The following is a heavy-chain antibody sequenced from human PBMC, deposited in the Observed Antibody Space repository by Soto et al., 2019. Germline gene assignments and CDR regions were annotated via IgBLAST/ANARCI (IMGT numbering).Heavy chain of an antibody. CDR1: GYRFTSYA. CDR3: ARVGGYCSGGTCFPSYYYGMDV. V-gene: IGHV1-8*01. D-gene: IGHD2-15*01. Sequence: SVEVCCEDCGYRFTSYASKWVRQATEQGLEWMGWMNPNSGNTGYAQKFQGRVTMTRNTSISTAYMELSSLRSEDTAVYYCARVGGYCSGGTCFPSYYYGMDVWGQGTTVTVSS. CDR2: MNPNSGNT. J-gene: IGHJ6*02.